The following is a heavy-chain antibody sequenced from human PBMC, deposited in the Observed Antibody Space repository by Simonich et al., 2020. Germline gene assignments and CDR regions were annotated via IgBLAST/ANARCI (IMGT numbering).Heavy chain of an antibody. D-gene: IGHD7-27*01. CDR2: ISYDVSNK. V-gene: IGHV3-30*07. CDR1: GFTFSSYA. Sequence: QVQLVESGGGVVQPGRSLRLSCAASGFTFSSYAMHWVRQAPGKGLEWVAGISYDVSNKYYADSVKGRFTISRDNSKNTLYLQMNSLRAEDTAVYYCARDRNWGWFDPWGQGTLVTVSS. J-gene: IGHJ5*02. CDR3: ARDRNWGWFDP.